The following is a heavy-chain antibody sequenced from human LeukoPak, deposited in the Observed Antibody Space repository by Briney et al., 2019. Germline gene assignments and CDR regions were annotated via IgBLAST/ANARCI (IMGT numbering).Heavy chain of an antibody. CDR2: IKQDGSKK. Sequence: GGSLRLSCAASGFSFTNYWMHWVRQAPGKGLEWVANIKQDGSKKSYVDSVKGRFTISRDNAKNSLYLQMNSLRAEDTAIYYCTRVGYIDEGIDYWGQGTLVTVSS. CDR3: TRVGYIDEGIDY. D-gene: IGHD5-24*01. CDR1: GFSFTNYW. V-gene: IGHV3-7*04. J-gene: IGHJ4*02.